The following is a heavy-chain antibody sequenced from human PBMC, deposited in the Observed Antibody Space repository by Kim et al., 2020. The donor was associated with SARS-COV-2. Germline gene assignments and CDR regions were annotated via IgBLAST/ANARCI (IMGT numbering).Heavy chain of an antibody. Sequence: GSEKHYGDSVKGLFSSSIDNAKNSLYLQMSGLRVEDTAVYYCSKEHWGPEYWGQGTLVTVSS. D-gene: IGHD7-27*01. CDR3: SKEHWGPEY. CDR2: GSEK. V-gene: IGHV3-7*01. J-gene: IGHJ4*02.